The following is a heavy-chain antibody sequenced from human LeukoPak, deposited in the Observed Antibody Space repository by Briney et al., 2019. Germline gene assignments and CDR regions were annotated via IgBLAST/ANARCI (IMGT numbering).Heavy chain of an antibody. CDR1: GFTFSSYA. D-gene: IGHD1-1*01. Sequence: QPGGSLRLSCAASGFTFSSYAMSWVRQAPGKGLEWVSAISGSGGSTYYADSVKGRFTISRDNSKSTLYLQMISLTAEDTAIYYCAKATGNLGNWGQGTLVTVSS. J-gene: IGHJ4*02. V-gene: IGHV3-23*01. CDR3: AKATGNLGN. CDR2: ISGSGGST.